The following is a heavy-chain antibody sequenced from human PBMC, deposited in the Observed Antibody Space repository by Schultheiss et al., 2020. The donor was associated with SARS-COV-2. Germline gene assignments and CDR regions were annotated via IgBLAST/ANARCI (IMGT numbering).Heavy chain of an antibody. CDR2: FSGTGGPT. J-gene: IGHJ4*02. Sequence: GGSLRLSCAASGFRFSTYGMTWVRQAPGKGLEWVSGFSGTGGPTDYADSVRGRFTISRDNAKNSLYLQMNSLRADDTAFYYCARARVSIFGAPPLVHFDNWGQGTLVTVSS. CDR1: GFRFSTYG. V-gene: IGHV3-23*01. CDR3: ARARVSIFGAPPLVHFDN. D-gene: IGHD3-3*01.